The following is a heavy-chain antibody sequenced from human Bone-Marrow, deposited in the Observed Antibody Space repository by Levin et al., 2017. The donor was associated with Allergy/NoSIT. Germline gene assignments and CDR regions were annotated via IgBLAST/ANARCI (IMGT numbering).Heavy chain of an antibody. CDR2: ISSSGSTI. CDR3: ARDQVPGIQLWLGGMDV. V-gene: IGHV3-11*01. J-gene: IGHJ6*02. D-gene: IGHD5-18*01. CDR1: GFTFSDYY. Sequence: GGSLRLSCAASGFTFSDYYMSWIRQAPGKGLEWVSYISSSGSTIYYADSVKGRFTISRDNAKNSLYLQMNSLRAEDTAVYYCARDQVPGIQLWLGGMDVWGQGTTVTVSS.